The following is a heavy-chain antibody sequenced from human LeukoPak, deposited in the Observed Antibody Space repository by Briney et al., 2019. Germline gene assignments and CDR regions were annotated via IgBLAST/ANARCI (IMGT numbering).Heavy chain of an antibody. CDR2: ISSSSSTI. Sequence: PGGSLRLSCAASGFTFSSYSMNWVRQAPGKGLEWVSYISSSSSTIYYADSVKGRFTISRDNAKNSLYLQMNSLRAEDTAVYYCARGVPAAIRPSGAFDIWGQGTMVTVSS. D-gene: IGHD2-2*02. CDR1: GFTFSSYS. CDR3: ARGVPAAIRPSGAFDI. J-gene: IGHJ3*02. V-gene: IGHV3-48*04.